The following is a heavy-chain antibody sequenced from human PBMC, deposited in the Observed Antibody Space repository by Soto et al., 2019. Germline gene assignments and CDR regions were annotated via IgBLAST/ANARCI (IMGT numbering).Heavy chain of an antibody. CDR3: ARATNFHCSGSGVDY. CDR2: IISSSGYI. CDR1: GFTFSSYS. Sequence: EVQLVESGGGLVKPGGSLRLSCAASGFTFSSYSMSWVRQAPGKGLEWVSSIISSSGYIHYADLVKGRFTISRDNAKKSLYLQMNSLGVEDTAVYYCARATNFHCSGSGVDYWGHGTLVTVSS. V-gene: IGHV3-21*01. D-gene: IGHD3-10*02. J-gene: IGHJ4*01.